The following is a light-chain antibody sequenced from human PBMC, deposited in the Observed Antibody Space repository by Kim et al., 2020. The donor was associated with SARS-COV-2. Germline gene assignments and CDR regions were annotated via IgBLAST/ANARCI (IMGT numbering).Light chain of an antibody. Sequence: GASVNLTWSLSRSDSGYAVEWHQQQPEKGPQYLMKLNSDGSTGKGDRFPGCFSGSSSGAERYLPIANLQAEDEADYYCQTWGTDMVFGGGTQLTVL. CDR1: RSDSGYA. J-gene: IGLJ2*01. V-gene: IGLV4-69*01. CDR3: QTWGTDMV. CDR2: LNSDGST.